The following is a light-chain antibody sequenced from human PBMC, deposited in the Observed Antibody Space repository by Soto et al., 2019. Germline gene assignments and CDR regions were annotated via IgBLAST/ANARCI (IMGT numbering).Light chain of an antibody. CDR3: IHPPQPPLT. V-gene: IGKV2-28*01. Sequence: ESPLGMPVSPGGPYFVSFSFTHSLLHINGYNYLDWYLQKPGQSPQLLIYLASNRASGVPDRFSGSGSLPSLTPKLSRVAAEHVRVYSCIHPPQPPLTFGGGTRLDIK. CDR1: HSLLHINGYNY. CDR2: LAS. J-gene: IGKJ4*01.